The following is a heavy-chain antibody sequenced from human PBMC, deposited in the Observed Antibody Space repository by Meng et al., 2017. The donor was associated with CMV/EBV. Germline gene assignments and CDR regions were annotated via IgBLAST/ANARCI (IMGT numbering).Heavy chain of an antibody. CDR2: IIPILGIA. V-gene: IGHV1-69*04. J-gene: IGHJ4*02. Sequence: SVKVSCKASGGTFSSYTISWVRQAPGQGLEWMGRIIPILGIANYAQKFQGRVTITADKSASTAYMELSSLRSEDTAVYYCARDNGGNSMSDYWGQGTLVTVSS. CDR1: GGTFSSYT. CDR3: ARDNGGNSMSDY. D-gene: IGHD4-23*01.